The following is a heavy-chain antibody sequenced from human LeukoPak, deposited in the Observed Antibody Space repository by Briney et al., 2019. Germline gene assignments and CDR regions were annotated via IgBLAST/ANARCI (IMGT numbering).Heavy chain of an antibody. Sequence: GGSLRLSCAASGFTFSSYWMHWVRQAPGKGLVWVSRINSDGSSTSYADSVKGRFTISRDNAKNSLYLQMNSLRAEDTAVYYCARDKRGNNILTGKMYNWFDPWGQGTLVTVSS. CDR1: GFTFSSYW. CDR3: ARDKRGNNILTGKMYNWFDP. V-gene: IGHV3-74*01. J-gene: IGHJ5*02. CDR2: INSDGSST. D-gene: IGHD3-9*01.